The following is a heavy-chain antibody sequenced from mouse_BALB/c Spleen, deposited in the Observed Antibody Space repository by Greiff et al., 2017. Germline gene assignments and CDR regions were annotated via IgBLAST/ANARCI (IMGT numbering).Heavy chain of an antibody. CDR1: GFSLTGYG. J-gene: IGHJ1*01. D-gene: IGHD1-1*01. Sequence: QVQLKESGPGLVAPSQSLSITCTVSGFSLTGYGVNWVRQPPGKGLEWLGMIWGDGSTDYNSALKSRLSISKDNSKSQVFLKMNSLQTEDTARYYCARDRYYGSSYWYFDVWGAGTTVTVSS. V-gene: IGHV2-6-7*01. CDR2: IWGDGST. CDR3: ARDRYYGSSYWYFDV.